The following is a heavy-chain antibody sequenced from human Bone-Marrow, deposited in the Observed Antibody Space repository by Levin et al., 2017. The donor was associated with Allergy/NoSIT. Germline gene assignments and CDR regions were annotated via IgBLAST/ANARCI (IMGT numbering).Heavy chain of an antibody. CDR3: AGTRGWLQTYNWFDP. CDR2: IYYSVST. CDR1: GGSISSSSYY. V-gene: IGHV4-39*01. D-gene: IGHD5-24*01. Sequence: SQTLSLTCTVPGGSISSSSYYWGWIRQPPGKGLGWIGSIYYSVSTYYNPSLKSRVTISVDTSKNQFSLKLRSVTAADTAVYYCAGTRGWLQTYNWFDPWGQGTLVTVSS. J-gene: IGHJ5*02.